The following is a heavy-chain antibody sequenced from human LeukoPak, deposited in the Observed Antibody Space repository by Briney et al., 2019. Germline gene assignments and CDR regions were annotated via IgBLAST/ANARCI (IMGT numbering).Heavy chain of an antibody. CDR1: GASISSYH. D-gene: IGHD3-22*01. J-gene: IGHJ4*02. V-gene: IGHV4-59*12. CDR3: ARGTRGAYDSSGYYHRYFDY. CDR2: IYYSGST. Sequence: SETLSLTCTVSGASISSYHWSWIRQPPGKGLEWIGYIYYSGSTDYNPSLKSRVTISVDASKDQFSLKLSSVTAADTAVYYCARGTRGAYDSSGYYHRYFDYWGQGTLVTVSS.